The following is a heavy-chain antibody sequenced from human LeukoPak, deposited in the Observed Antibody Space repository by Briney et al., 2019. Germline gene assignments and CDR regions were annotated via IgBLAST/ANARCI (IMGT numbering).Heavy chain of an antibody. V-gene: IGHV3-15*01. D-gene: IGHD3-10*01. J-gene: IGHJ4*02. Sequence: GGSLRLSCAASGFTFSNAWMSWVRQAPGKGLEWVGRIKSKTDGETTDYAAPVKGRFTISRDDSKNTLYLQMNSLKTEDTAVYYCTTNLLEVRGPDYWGQGTLVTVSS. CDR3: TTNLLEVRGPDY. CDR1: GFTFSNAW. CDR2: IKSKTDGETT.